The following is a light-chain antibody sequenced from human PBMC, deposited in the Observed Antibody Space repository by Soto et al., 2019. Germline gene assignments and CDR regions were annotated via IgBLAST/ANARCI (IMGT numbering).Light chain of an antibody. Sequence: DLQMTQSPSSLSASVGDRVTITCQASQGMSNFLNWYQQRPGKAPKLLIYHASNLETGVPSRFSGSGSGTDFTFTISSLQAEDIATYYCQQYHSLPLTFGGGTKVEIK. V-gene: IGKV1-33*01. CDR1: QGMSNF. CDR2: HAS. J-gene: IGKJ4*01. CDR3: QQYHSLPLT.